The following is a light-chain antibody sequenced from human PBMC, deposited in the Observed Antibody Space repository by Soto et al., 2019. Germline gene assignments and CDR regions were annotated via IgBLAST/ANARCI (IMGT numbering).Light chain of an antibody. CDR1: SSDVGAYKY. Sequence: QSVLTQPASVSGSPGQSITISCTGTSSDVGAYKYVSWYQQHPGKVPKLIIYGVSNRPSGASNRFSGSKSGNTAFLTISGLQPEDEADYYCSSFTGTTTLDVFGTGTKVTV. CDR3: SSFTGTTTLDV. V-gene: IGLV2-14*03. CDR2: GVS. J-gene: IGLJ1*01.